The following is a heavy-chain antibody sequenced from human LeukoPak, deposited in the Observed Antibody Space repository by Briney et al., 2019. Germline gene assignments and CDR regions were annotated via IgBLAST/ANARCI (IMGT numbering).Heavy chain of an antibody. J-gene: IGHJ4*02. D-gene: IGHD1-26*01. CDR3: AKGGRTYSLDY. V-gene: IGHV3-23*01. CDR2: ISGSGGST. Sequence: GGSLRLSCAASGFTFSSFAMTWVRQAPGKGLEWVSAISGSGGSTYYADSVKGRFTISRANSKNTLYLQINSLRAEDTAVYYCAKGGRTYSLDYWGQGTLVTVSS. CDR1: GFTFSSFA.